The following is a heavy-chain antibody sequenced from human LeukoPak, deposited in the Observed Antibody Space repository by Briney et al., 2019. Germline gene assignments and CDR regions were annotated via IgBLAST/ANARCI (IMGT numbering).Heavy chain of an antibody. CDR1: GFTFSSYS. CDR2: ISSSSYI. V-gene: IGHV3-21*01. Sequence: GGSLRLSCAASGFTFSSYSMNWVRQAPGKGLEWVSSISSSSYIYYADSVKGRFTISRDNAKNSLYLQMNSLRAEDTAVYYCARGSVGATKRSYYFDYWGQGTLVTVSS. D-gene: IGHD1-26*01. CDR3: ARGSVGATKRSYYFDY. J-gene: IGHJ4*02.